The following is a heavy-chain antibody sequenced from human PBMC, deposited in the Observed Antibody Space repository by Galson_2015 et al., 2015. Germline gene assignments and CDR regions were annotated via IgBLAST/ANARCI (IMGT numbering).Heavy chain of an antibody. J-gene: IGHJ3*02. CDR3: ATDLFRYCSSTSCSDAFDI. CDR1: GYTLTELS. V-gene: IGHV1-24*01. D-gene: IGHD2-2*01. Sequence: SVKVSCKVSGYTLTELSMHWVRQAPGKGPEWMGGFDPEDGETIYAQKFQGRVTMTEDTSTDTAYMELSSLRSEDTAVYYCATDLFRYCSSTSCSDAFDIWGQGTMVTVSS. CDR2: FDPEDGET.